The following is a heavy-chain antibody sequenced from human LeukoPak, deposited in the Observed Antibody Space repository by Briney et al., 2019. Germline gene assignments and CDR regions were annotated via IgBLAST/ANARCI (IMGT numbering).Heavy chain of an antibody. V-gene: IGHV3-53*01. D-gene: IGHD6-19*01. CDR1: GFTVSSSY. CDR3: ARGRGAVAGDTFDT. CDR2: IYSGGST. J-gene: IGHJ3*02. Sequence: GGSLRLSCAASGFTVSSSYMSWVRQAPGKGLEWVSVIYSGGSTYYADSVKGRFTISRDNSKNTLYLQMHSLRAEDTAVYYCARGRGAVAGDTFDTWGQGTMVTVSS.